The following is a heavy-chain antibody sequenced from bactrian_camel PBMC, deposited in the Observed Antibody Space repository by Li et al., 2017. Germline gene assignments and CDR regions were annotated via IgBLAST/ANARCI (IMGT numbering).Heavy chain of an antibody. J-gene: IGHJ4*01. Sequence: HVQLVESGGGSVQAGESLTLSCRVSGNVDSSRCIGWFRLATGKEREAVATITGGGSTYSAPAVKGRFTISQADDKAILYLQMHRLKPEDTATYYCAADLVTDEPSLVEREYYYWGQGTQVTVS. CDR3: AADLVTDEPSLVEREYYY. D-gene: IGHD1*01. CDR1: GNVDSSRC. CDR2: ITGGGST. V-gene: IGHV3S53*01.